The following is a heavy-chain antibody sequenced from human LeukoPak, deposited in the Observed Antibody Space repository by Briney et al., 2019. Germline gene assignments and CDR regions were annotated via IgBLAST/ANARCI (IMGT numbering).Heavy chain of an antibody. D-gene: IGHD6-13*01. CDR2: IYYSGST. CDR1: GGSISSGDYY. J-gene: IGHJ4*02. CDR3: ASSSSWFYSPFDY. V-gene: IGHV4-30-4*08. Sequence: SQTLSLTCTVSGGSISSGDYYWSWIRQPPGKGLEWIGYIYYSGSTYYNPSLKSRVTISIDTSKNQFSLKLSSVTAADTAVYYCASSSSWFYSPFDYWGQGTLVTVSS.